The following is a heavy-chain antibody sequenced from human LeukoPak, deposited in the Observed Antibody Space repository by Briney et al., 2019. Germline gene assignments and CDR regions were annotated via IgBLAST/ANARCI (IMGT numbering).Heavy chain of an antibody. J-gene: IGHJ4*02. CDR3: ARLPCGGDCYSGMYYFDY. CDR1: GYSFTSYW. D-gene: IGHD2-21*02. CDR2: IYPSDSDT. Sequence: PGESLKISCKGSGYSFTSYWIGWVRQMPGKGLEWMGIIYPSDSDTRYSPSFQGQVTISADKSISTAYLQWSSLKASDTAMYYCARLPCGGDCYSGMYYFDYWGQGTLVTVSS. V-gene: IGHV5-51*01.